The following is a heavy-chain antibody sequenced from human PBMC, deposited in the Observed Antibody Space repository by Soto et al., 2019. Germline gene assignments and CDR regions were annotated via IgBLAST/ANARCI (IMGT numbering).Heavy chain of an antibody. V-gene: IGHV3-66*01. CDR1: GFSVSDNY. J-gene: IGHJ4*02. CDR3: ARERPADY. D-gene: IGHD6-6*01. Sequence: EVQLVESGGGLAQPGGSLRLSCAASGFSVSDNYMSWVRQAPGKGLEWVSVFYSGGSTFYADSVKGRFTISRDRSKNTLHLQMNSLRAEDTAVYYCARERPADYWGQGTLVTVSS. CDR2: FYSGGST.